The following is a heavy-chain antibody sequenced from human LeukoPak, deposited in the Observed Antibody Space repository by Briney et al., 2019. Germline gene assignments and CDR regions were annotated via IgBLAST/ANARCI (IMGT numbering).Heavy chain of an antibody. CDR2: IIPIFGTA. D-gene: IGHD6-19*01. Sequence: SVKVSCKASGGTFSSYAISWVRQAPGQGLEWMGRIIPIFGTANYAQKFQGRVTITTDESTSTAYMGLSSLRSEDTAVYYCASDSSGWYLGGPFDYWGQGTLVTVSS. V-gene: IGHV1-69*05. CDR1: GGTFSSYA. J-gene: IGHJ4*02. CDR3: ASDSSGWYLGGPFDY.